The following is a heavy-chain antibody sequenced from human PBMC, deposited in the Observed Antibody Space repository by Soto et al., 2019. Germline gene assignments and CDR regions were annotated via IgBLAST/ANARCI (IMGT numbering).Heavy chain of an antibody. CDR2: ISWNSVSI. Sequence: SLRHLCADSGFHDNDYCGPGVRESPGKGLEWVSSISWNSVSIGYADSVKGRFTISRDNAKNSLYLQMNSLRAEDTALYYCAKDMENGYNPYYYYGMDVWGQGT. CDR1: GFHDNDYC. V-gene: IGHV3-9*01. D-gene: IGHD3-10*01. CDR3: AKDMENGYNPYYYYGMDV. J-gene: IGHJ6*02.